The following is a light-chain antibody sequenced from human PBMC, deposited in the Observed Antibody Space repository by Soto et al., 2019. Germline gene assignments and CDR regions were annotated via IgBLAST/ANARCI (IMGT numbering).Light chain of an antibody. Sequence: EIVMTQSPATLSVSPGERATLSCRASQSVRSNLAWYQQMPGQAPRLLIYGASSRATGIPDRFSGSGSGTDFTLTISRLEPEDFAVYYCQQYGSSPRAFGQGTKVDIK. J-gene: IGKJ1*01. V-gene: IGKV3-20*01. CDR2: GAS. CDR3: QQYGSSPRA. CDR1: QSVRSN.